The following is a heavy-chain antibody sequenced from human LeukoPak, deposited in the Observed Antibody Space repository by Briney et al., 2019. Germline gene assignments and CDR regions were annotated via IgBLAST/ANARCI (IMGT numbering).Heavy chain of an antibody. Sequence: ASVTVSCKASGGTFSSYAISWVRQAPGQGLEWMGGIIPIFGTANYAQKFQGRVTITADESTSTAYMELSRLRSDDTAVYYCARDIGPPNYGMDVWGQGTTVTVSS. D-gene: IGHD3-16*02. CDR2: IIPIFGTA. CDR1: GGTFSSYA. V-gene: IGHV1-69*13. J-gene: IGHJ6*02. CDR3: ARDIGPPNYGMDV.